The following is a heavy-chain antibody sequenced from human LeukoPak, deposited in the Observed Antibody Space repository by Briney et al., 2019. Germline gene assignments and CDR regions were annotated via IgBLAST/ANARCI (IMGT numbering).Heavy chain of an antibody. CDR1: GYSISSGYY. Sequence: SETLSLTCTVSGYSISSGYYWGWIRQPPGKGLEWIGSIYYSGSTYYNPSLKSRVTISVDTSKNQFSLKLSSVTAADTAVYYCARVSRGGAAAGIGFDYWGQGTLVTVSS. CDR3: ARVSRGGAAAGIGFDY. D-gene: IGHD6-13*01. J-gene: IGHJ4*02. CDR2: IYYSGST. V-gene: IGHV4-38-2*02.